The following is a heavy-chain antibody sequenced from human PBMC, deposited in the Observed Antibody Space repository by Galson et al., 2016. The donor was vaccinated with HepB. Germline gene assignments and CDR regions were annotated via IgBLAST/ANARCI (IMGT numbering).Heavy chain of an antibody. Sequence: SGAEVKKVGESLRISCQGFGFNFRTYWIGWVRQMPGKGLEWMGILWPSDSDTGYSPSFEGHVTITADVSTNVAFLQWTSLRAPDTATYFCVRRVEMATKKYWYFDLWGRGTKVIVSS. CDR3: VRRVEMATKKYWYFDL. CDR1: GFNFRTYW. J-gene: IGHJ2*01. V-gene: IGHV5-51*01. CDR2: LWPSDSDT. D-gene: IGHD5-24*01.